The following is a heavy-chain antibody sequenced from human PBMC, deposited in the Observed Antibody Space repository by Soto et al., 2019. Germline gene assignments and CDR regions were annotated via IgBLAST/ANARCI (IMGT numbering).Heavy chain of an antibody. V-gene: IGHV4-30-4*01. CDR3: ARVDYSSGYYFDY. Sequence: PSETLSLTCTVSGGSISSGDYYWSCIRQPPGKGLEWIGYIYYSGSTYYNPSLKSRVTISVDTSKNQFSLKLSSVTAADTAVYYCARVDYSSGYYFDYWGQGTLVTVSS. J-gene: IGHJ4*02. CDR2: IYYSGST. D-gene: IGHD3-22*01. CDR1: GGSISSGDYY.